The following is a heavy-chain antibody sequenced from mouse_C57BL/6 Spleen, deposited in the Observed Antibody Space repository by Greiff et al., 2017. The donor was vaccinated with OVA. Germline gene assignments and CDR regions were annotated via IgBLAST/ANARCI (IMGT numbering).Heavy chain of an antibody. J-gene: IGHJ4*01. CDR1: GYTFTDYE. CDR2: IDPETGGT. Sequence: QVQLKESGAELVRPGASVTLSCKASGYTFTDYEMHWVKQTPVHGLEWIGAIDPETGGTAYNQKFKGKAILTADKSSSTAYMELRSLTSEDSAVYYCTRRGYYHYYAMDYWGQGTSVTVSS. CDR3: TRRGYYHYYAMDY. V-gene: IGHV1-15*01. D-gene: IGHD2-3*01.